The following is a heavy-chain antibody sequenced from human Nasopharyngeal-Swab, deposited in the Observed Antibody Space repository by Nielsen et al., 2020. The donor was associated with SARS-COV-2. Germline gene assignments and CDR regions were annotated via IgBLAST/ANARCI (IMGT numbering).Heavy chain of an antibody. D-gene: IGHD3-16*02. CDR3: AREVIEQAVSDAFDF. Sequence: SETLSLTCTVSGGSIRSGGYFWSWIRQHPGKGLEWIGYIHYTGSTYYNPSLESRLTISLDTSQNQFSLRLSSVTAADTAVYYCAREVIEQAVSDAFDFWGQGTMVTVSS. CDR1: GGSIRSGGYF. J-gene: IGHJ3*01. CDR2: IHYTGST. V-gene: IGHV4-31*03.